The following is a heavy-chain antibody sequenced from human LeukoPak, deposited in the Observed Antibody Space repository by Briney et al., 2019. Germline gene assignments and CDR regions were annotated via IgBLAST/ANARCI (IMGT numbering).Heavy chain of an antibody. Sequence: PGGSLRLSCAASGFTFSSYAMHWVRQAPGKRLEWVALISYDGSNKYYADSVKGRFTISRDNSKNTLHLQMNSLRAEDTAVYYCARGTDYYDSSGYWDYFDYWGQGTLVTVSS. CDR3: ARGTDYYDSSGYWDYFDY. J-gene: IGHJ4*02. V-gene: IGHV3-30-3*01. CDR1: GFTFSSYA. CDR2: ISYDGSNK. D-gene: IGHD3-22*01.